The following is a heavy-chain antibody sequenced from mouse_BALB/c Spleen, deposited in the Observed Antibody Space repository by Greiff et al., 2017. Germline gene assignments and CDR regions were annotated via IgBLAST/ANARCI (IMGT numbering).Heavy chain of an antibody. Sequence: EVKLQESGPGLVKPSQSLSLTCTVTGYSITSDYAWNWIRQFPGNKLEWMGYISYSGSTSYNPSLKSRISITRDTSKNQFFLQLNSVTTEDTATYYCARADYYGSSDYWGQGTTLTVSS. J-gene: IGHJ2*01. D-gene: IGHD1-1*01. CDR1: GYSITSDYA. CDR2: ISYSGST. CDR3: ARADYYGSSDY. V-gene: IGHV3-2*02.